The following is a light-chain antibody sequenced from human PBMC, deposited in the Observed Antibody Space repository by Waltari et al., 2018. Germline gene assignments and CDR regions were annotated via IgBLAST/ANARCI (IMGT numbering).Light chain of an antibody. CDR1: SGDVGGYKY. CDR2: DVS. J-gene: IGLJ2*01. CDR3: SSYTSSSTLA. Sequence: QSALTQPASVSGSPGQSITISCTGTSGDVGGYKYVSWYKQHPGKAPKLMIYDVSNRPSGVFDRFAGSKSSNTASLTIPGLQAEDEADYYCSSYTSSSTLAFGGGTKLTVL. V-gene: IGLV2-14*03.